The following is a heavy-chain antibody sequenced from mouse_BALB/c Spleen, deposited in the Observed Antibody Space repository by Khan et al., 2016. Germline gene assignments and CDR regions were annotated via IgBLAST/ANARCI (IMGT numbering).Heavy chain of an antibody. Sequence: EVELVESGGGLVQPGGSLRLSCATSGFTFTDYYMNWVRQPPGKALEWMGFIRNKANGFTTESSASVRGRFTLSRDTYQSILYLKRNTLRAEDSGTYYCARDKGVLLFDYWGQGTTLTVSS. V-gene: IGHV7-3*02. D-gene: IGHD1-1*01. CDR1: GFTFTDYY. CDR2: IRNKANGFTT. CDR3: ARDKGVLLFDY. J-gene: IGHJ2*01.